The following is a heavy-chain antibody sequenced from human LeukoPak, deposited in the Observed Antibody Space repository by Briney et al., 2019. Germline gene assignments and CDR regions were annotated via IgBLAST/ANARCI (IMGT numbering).Heavy chain of an antibody. V-gene: IGHV4-39*01. CDR3: ARHYGSGSFPFDY. D-gene: IGHD3-10*01. J-gene: IGHJ4*02. CDR2: IFYSGST. CDR1: GGSISSSSYY. Sequence: SETLSLTCTVSGGSISSSSYYWGWIRQPPGKELEWIGSIFYSGSTYYNPSLQSRVTISVDTSKNQFSLKLSSVTAADTAVYYCARHYGSGSFPFDYWGLGTLVTVSS.